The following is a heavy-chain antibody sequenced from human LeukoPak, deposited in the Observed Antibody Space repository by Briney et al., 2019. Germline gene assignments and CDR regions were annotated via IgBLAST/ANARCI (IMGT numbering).Heavy chain of an antibody. CDR2: SGYSGST. CDR1: GGSISGSSYY. D-gene: IGHD3-9*01. CDR3: ARRGPMSYDILAYYFDY. J-gene: IGHJ4*02. Sequence: PSETLSLTCTVSGGSISGSSYYWGWIRQPPGKGLEWIGNSGYSGSTYYNPSLKSRVTISVDTSKNQFSLKRSSVTAADTAVYYCARRGPMSYDILAYYFDYWGQGTLVTVSS. V-gene: IGHV4-39*01.